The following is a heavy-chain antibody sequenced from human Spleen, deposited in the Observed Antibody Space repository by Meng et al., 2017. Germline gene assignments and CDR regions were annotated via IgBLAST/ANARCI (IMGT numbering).Heavy chain of an antibody. V-gene: IGHV3-33*03. CDR2: IWYDGSNK. Sequence: GESLKISCAASGFTFSSYGMHWVRQAPGKGLEWVAVIWYDGSNKYYADSVKGRFTISRDNARSSLYLQMNSLRAEDTAFYYCVKDSRLNHDDELPWYFDLWGRGTLVTVSS. D-gene: IGHD3-10*01. CDR3: VKDSRLNHDDELPWYFDL. J-gene: IGHJ2*01. CDR1: GFTFSSYG.